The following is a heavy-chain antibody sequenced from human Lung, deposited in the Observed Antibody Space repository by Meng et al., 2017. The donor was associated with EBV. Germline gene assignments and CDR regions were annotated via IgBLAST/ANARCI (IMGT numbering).Heavy chain of an antibody. J-gene: IGHJ2*01. V-gene: IGHV6-1*01. CDR2: TYYRSKWYN. Sequence: GQLSQSGPRLVKPSQTLSPPCVFSGERVYRSSAAWTWIRQSPSRGLEWLGRTYYRSKWYNDYAVFVKSRITINPDTSKNQFSLQLNSVTPEDTAVYYCARGATSVFDLWGRGTLVTVSS. CDR1: GERVYRSSAA. CDR3: ARGATSVFDL.